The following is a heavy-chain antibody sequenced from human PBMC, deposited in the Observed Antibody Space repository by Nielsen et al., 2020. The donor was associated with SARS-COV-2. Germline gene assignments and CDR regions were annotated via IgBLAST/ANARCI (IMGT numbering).Heavy chain of an antibody. V-gene: IGHV1-69*13. J-gene: IGHJ6*02. CDR3: ARGIAAAGTGGYYYYGMDV. CDR2: IIPIFGTA. D-gene: IGHD6-13*01. Sequence: SVKVSCKASGGTFSSYAISWVRQAPGQGLEWMGGIIPIFGTANYAQKFQGRVTITADESTSTAYMELSSLRSEDTAAYYCARGIAAAGTGGYYYYGMDVWGQGTTVTVSS. CDR1: GGTFSSYA.